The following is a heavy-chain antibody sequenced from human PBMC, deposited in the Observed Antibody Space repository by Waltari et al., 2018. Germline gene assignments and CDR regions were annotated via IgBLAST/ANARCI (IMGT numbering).Heavy chain of an antibody. CDR2: IIPIFGTA. CDR3: ARVKEQWLAFFDY. D-gene: IGHD6-19*01. V-gene: IGHV1-69*05. CDR1: GGTFSSYA. Sequence: QVQLVQSGAEVKKPGSSVKVSCKASGGTFSSYAISWVRQAPGQGLEWMGGIIPIFGTANYAQKFQGRVTMTRDTSISTAYMELSRLRSDDTAVYYCARVKEQWLAFFDYWGQGTLVTVSS. J-gene: IGHJ4*02.